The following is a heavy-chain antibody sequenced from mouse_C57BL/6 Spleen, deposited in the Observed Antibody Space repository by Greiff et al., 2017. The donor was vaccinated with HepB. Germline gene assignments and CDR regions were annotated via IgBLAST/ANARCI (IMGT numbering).Heavy chain of an antibody. J-gene: IGHJ1*03. V-gene: IGHV1-59*01. CDR3: ARRPTDWYFDV. CDR2: IDPSDSYT. CDR1: GYTFTSYW. Sequence: QVQLQQPGAELVRPGTSVKLSCKASGYTFTSYWMHWVKQRPGQGLEWIGVIDPSDSYTNYNQKFKGKATLTVDTSSSTAYMQLSSLTSEDSAVYYGARRPTDWYFDVWGTGTTVTVSS.